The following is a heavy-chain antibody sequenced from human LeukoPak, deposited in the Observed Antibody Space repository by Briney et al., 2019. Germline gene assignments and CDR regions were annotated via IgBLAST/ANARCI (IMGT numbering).Heavy chain of an antibody. V-gene: IGHV3-23*01. CDR2: ISGSGAST. CDR1: GFTFSTNA. D-gene: IGHD1-26*01. Sequence: PGGSLRLSCLTSGFTFSTNAMSWVRQAPGKGLEWISGISGSGASTYYADSVTGRFTISRDNSRNTLCLQMNSLRAEDTAIYYCAKKRVGANPFDSWGQGTLVTVSS. CDR3: AKKRVGANPFDS. J-gene: IGHJ4*02.